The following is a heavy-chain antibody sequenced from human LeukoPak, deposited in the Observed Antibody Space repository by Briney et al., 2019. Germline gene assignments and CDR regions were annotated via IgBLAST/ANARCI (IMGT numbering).Heavy chain of an antibody. Sequence: GTLSLTCTVSGDSVSSTHWWGWVRQPPGKGLEWIGEIYRSGSTNGNPSLKSRVTVSVDQSKNQFSLKLTSVTAADTAVYYCARRQWGAVGFDYWGQGTLVTVSS. D-gene: IGHD6-19*01. CDR1: GDSVSSTHW. CDR3: ARRQWGAVGFDY. V-gene: IGHV4-4*02. CDR2: IYRSGST. J-gene: IGHJ4*02.